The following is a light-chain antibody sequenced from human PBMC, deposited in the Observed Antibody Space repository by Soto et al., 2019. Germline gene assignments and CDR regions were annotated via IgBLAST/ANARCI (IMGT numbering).Light chain of an antibody. CDR3: QQYNNWWT. CDR2: GAS. J-gene: IGKJ1*01. Sequence: IVLTQSPGNLSLSPGERATLSCRASQSISSNLAWYQQKPGQAPRLLIYGASTRATGIPARFSGSGSGTEFTLTINSLQSEDFAVYYCQQYNNWWTFGQGTKVDI. CDR1: QSISSN. V-gene: IGKV3-15*01.